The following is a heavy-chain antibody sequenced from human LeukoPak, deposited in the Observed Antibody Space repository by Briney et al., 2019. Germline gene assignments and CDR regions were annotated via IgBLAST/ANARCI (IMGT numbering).Heavy chain of an antibody. V-gene: IGHV3-21*01. CDR3: ATDRAGLYSDYESYFDY. J-gene: IGHJ4*02. D-gene: IGHD4-11*01. CDR1: GFTFSSYS. Sequence: GGSLRLSCAASGFTFSSYSMNWVRQAPGKGLEWVSSISSSNIYIYYAGSVKGRFTISRDNAKNSLYLQMNSLRAEDTAVYYCATDRAGLYSDYESYFDYWGQGTLVTVSS. CDR2: ISSSNIYI.